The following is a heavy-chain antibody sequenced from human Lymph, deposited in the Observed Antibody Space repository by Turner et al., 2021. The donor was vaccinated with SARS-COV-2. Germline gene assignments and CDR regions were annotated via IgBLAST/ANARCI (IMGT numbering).Heavy chain of an antibody. D-gene: IGHD5-18*01. Sequence: EVQLGESGGGLVQPGGSLRPSCAASGITVSRNYMSWVRQAPGKGLEWVSVIYSGGSSYYADSVKGRFTISRHNSKNTLYLQMNSLRAEDTAVYYCARDLDTAGGMDVWGQGTTVTVSS. CDR2: IYSGGSS. J-gene: IGHJ6*02. CDR1: GITVSRNY. V-gene: IGHV3-53*04. CDR3: ARDLDTAGGMDV.